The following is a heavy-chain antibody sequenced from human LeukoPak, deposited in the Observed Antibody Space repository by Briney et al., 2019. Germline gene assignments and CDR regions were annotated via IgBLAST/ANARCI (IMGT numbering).Heavy chain of an antibody. CDR3: AKVWGGDFAWYFDL. CDR2: ISYDGSNK. V-gene: IGHV3-30*18. CDR1: GFTFSSYG. J-gene: IGHJ2*01. D-gene: IGHD2-21*02. Sequence: GGSLRLSCAASGFTFSSYGMHWVRQAPGKGLEWVAVISYDGSNKYYADSVKGRFTISRDNSKNTLYLQMNSLRAEDTAVYYCAKVWGGDFAWYFDLWGRGTLVTVSS.